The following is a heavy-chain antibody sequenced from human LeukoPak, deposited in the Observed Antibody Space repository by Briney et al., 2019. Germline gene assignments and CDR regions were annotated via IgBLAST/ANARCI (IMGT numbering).Heavy chain of an antibody. Sequence: GASVKVSCKASGYTFTSYDINWVRQATGQGLEWMGWMNPNSGNTGYAQKFQGRVTMTRNTSISTAYTELSSLRSEDTAVYYCASLDSSGYSPFDYGAREPLVTVSS. J-gene: IGHJ4*02. V-gene: IGHV1-8*01. CDR3: ASLDSSGYSPFDY. CDR2: MNPNSGNT. D-gene: IGHD3-22*01. CDR1: GYTFTSYD.